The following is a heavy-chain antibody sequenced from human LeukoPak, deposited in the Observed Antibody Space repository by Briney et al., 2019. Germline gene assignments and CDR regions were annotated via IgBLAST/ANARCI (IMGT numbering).Heavy chain of an antibody. D-gene: IGHD3-22*01. Sequence: PGGSLRLSCAPSGFTLSSYGMHWVRQAPGKGLEWVAFIRYDGSNKYYADSVKGRFTISRDNSKNTLYLQMNSLRAEDTAVYYCAKRGLSRSSGYYYDYWGQGTLVTVSS. CDR1: GFTLSSYG. CDR3: AKRGLSRSSGYYYDY. V-gene: IGHV3-30*02. CDR2: IRYDGSNK. J-gene: IGHJ4*02.